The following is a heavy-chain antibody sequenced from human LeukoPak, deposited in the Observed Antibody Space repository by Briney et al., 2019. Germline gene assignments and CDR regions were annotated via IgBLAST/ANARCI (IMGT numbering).Heavy chain of an antibody. D-gene: IGHD6-13*01. CDR3: ASTAAAGT. CDR2: ISAYNGNT. CDR1: GYTFTSYC. Sequence: ASVKVSCKASGYTFTSYCSSWVRHAPRQGLEWMGWISAYNGNTNYAQKLQGRVTMTTDTSTSTAYMELRSLRSDDTAVYYCASTAAAGTWGQGTLVTVSS. V-gene: IGHV1-18*01. J-gene: IGHJ5*02.